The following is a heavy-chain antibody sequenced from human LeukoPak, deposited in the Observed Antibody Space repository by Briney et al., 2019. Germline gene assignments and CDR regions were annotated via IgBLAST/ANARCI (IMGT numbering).Heavy chain of an antibody. V-gene: IGHV1-46*01. J-gene: IGHJ3*02. D-gene: IGHD1-26*01. CDR2: INPSGGST. Sequence: ASVKVSCKASGYTFTSYYMHWVRQAPGQGLEWMGIINPSGGSTNYAQKFQGRVTMTRDTSTNTVYMELSSLRSEDTAVYYCARDRNSGSYSIGDAFDIWGQGTMVTVSS. CDR1: GYTFTSYY. CDR3: ARDRNSGSYSIGDAFDI.